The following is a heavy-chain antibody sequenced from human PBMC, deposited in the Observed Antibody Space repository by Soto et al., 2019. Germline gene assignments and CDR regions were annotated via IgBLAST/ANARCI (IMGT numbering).Heavy chain of an antibody. CDR3: ARDSSLNGLYGYYYYGMDV. CDR2: ISSSSSYI. Sequence: EVQLVESGGGLVKPGGSLRLSCAASGFTFSSYSMNWVRQAPGKGLEWVSSISSSSSYIYYADSVKGRFTISRDNAKNSLYLQMNSLRAEDTAVYYCARDSSLNGLYGYYYYGMDVWGQGTTVTVSS. CDR1: GFTFSSYS. V-gene: IGHV3-21*01. D-gene: IGHD2-8*01. J-gene: IGHJ6*02.